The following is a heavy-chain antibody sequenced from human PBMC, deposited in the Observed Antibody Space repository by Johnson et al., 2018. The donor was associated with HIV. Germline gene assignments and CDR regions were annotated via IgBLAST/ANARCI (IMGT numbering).Heavy chain of an antibody. D-gene: IGHD3-22*01. V-gene: IGHV3-20*04. CDR2: INWNSGSI. CDR3: ARGGRGRTYYYDSSGSQDAFDI. Sequence: EVQVVESGGGVVRPGGSLRLSCAAAGFTFDDYGMSWVRQAPGKGLEWVSTINWNSGSIGYADSVKGRFTISRDNAKNSLYLQMNSLRAEDTAVYCCARGGRGRTYYYDSSGSQDAFDIWGQGTTVTVSS. CDR1: GFTFDDYG. J-gene: IGHJ3*02.